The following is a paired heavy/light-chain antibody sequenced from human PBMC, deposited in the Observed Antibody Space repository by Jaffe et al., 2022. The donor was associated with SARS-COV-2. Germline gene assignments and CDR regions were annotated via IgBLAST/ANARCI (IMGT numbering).Heavy chain of an antibody. V-gene: IGHV3-48*01. CDR3: ARGRDYAFDY. CDR1: GFSLSDYT. J-gene: IGHJ4*02. D-gene: IGHD4-17*01. CDR2: ISSRSGSI. Sequence: EVQLVESGGALVQPGGSLKLSCAASGFSLSDYTMNWVRQAPGKGLEWVSYISSRSGSIYYAGSVKGRFTISSDSAKNSLFLQLNSLRAEDTAVYFCARGRDYAFDYWGQGTLVTVSS.
Light chain of an antibody. CDR2: EVS. CDR1: SSDVGGYNY. Sequence: QSALTQPPSASGSPGQSVTISCTGTSSDVGGYNYVSWYQQHPGKAPKLIIYEVSKRPSGVPDRFSGSKSGNTASLTVSGLQAEDEADYYCNSYAGKISWVFGGGTKLTVL. CDR3: NSYAGKISWV. V-gene: IGLV2-8*01. J-gene: IGLJ3*02.